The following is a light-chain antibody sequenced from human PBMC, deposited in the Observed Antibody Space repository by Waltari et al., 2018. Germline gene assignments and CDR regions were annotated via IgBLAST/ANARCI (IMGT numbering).Light chain of an antibody. CDR2: GAS. CDR3: QQYGSSPI. Sequence: EIVLTQSPGTLSLSPGDRATLPCRARQSVRRSYLAWYQQKPGQAPRLLIYGASSRATGIPDRFSGSGSGTDFTLTISRLEPEDFAVYYCQQYGSSPIFGPGTKVEIK. CDR1: QSVRRSY. V-gene: IGKV3-20*01. J-gene: IGKJ3*01.